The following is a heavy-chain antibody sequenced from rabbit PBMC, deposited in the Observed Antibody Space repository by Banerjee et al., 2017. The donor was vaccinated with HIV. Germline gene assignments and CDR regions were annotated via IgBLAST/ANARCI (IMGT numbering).Heavy chain of an antibody. J-gene: IGHJ4*01. CDR2: IYAGGSGST. Sequence: QSLEESGGDLVKPGASLTLTCTASGFSFSPTYNMYWVRQAPGKGLEWIGTIYAGGSGSTDYASWAKGRFTISKTSSTTVTLQGPSLTAADTATYFCARDLAGAIGWNFNLWGPGTLVTVS. CDR1: GFSFSPTYN. D-gene: IGHD4-1*01. V-gene: IGHV1S40*01. CDR3: ARDLAGAIGWNFNL.